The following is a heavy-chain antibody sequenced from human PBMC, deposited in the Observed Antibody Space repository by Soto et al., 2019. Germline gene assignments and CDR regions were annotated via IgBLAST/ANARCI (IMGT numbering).Heavy chain of an antibody. CDR3: ARHGELLLSSPIAY. V-gene: IGHV4-39*01. Sequence: PTETLSITCSVSGDYISSKTYYWGWIRQPPGKGLEWMGSIYYSGSTYYNPSLRSRVTMSVDTSRNQFSLKLTSVTAADAAVYYCARHGELLLSSPIAYSGQGTPVSVFS. CDR1: GDYISSKTYY. J-gene: IGHJ4*02. D-gene: IGHD2-21*01. CDR2: IYYSGST.